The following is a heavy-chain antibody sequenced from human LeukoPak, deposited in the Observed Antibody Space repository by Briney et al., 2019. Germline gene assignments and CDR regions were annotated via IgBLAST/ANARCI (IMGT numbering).Heavy chain of an antibody. D-gene: IGHD3-22*01. V-gene: IGHV4-59*08. J-gene: IGHJ6*02. CDR1: GGSISSYY. CDR2: IYYSGST. CDR3: ARHSAVYDSSGYYYYYGMDV. Sequence: PSETLSLTCTVSGGSISSYYWSWIRQPPGKGLEWIGYIYYSGSTNYNPSLKSRVTISVDTSKSQFSLKLSSVTAADTAVYYCARHSAVYDSSGYYYYYGMDVWGQGTTVTVSS.